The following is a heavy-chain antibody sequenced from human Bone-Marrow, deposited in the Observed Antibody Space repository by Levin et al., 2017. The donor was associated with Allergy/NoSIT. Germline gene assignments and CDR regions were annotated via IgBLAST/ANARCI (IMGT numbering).Heavy chain of an antibody. D-gene: IGHD5-24*01. CDR1: GGSITSGGYH. J-gene: IGHJ4*02. CDR3: AREDGYVFDY. Sequence: PSETLSLTCTVSGGSITSGGYHWSWIRQHPGKDLEWIGYISYRGSTYYNPSLKSRVTLSIDTSKTQFSLKLNSLTAADTAVYFCAREDGYVFDYWGEGTLVTVSS. CDR2: ISYRGST. V-gene: IGHV4-31*03.